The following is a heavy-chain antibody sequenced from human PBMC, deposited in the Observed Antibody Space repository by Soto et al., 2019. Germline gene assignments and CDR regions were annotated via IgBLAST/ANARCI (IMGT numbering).Heavy chain of an antibody. CDR1: GGSISSGGYY. CDR2: IYYSGDT. D-gene: IGHD5-18*01. V-gene: IGHV4-31*03. Sequence: PSETLSLTCTVSGGSISSGGYYWSWIRQHRGKGLGWIGYIYYSGDTWYNPSLKSRVSISIDTSKNQFSLELTCVTAAGTGLYNCARELSGYSYGPGEVYWGKGTLVPVSS. CDR3: ARELSGYSYGPGEVY. J-gene: IGHJ4*02.